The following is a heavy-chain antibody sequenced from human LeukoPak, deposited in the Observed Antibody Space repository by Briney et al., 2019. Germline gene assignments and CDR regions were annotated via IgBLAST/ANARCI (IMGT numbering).Heavy chain of an antibody. Sequence: PPGGSLRLSCAASGFTLSTYWMHWVRQAPEKGLVWVSRINNDGTTTDYADSVKGRFTISRDNAKNSLYLQMNSLRAEDTALYHCARGPYSGGFDYWGQGTLVTVSS. V-gene: IGHV3-74*01. CDR2: INNDGTTT. CDR1: GFTLSTYW. D-gene: IGHD1-26*01. CDR3: ARGPYSGGFDY. J-gene: IGHJ4*02.